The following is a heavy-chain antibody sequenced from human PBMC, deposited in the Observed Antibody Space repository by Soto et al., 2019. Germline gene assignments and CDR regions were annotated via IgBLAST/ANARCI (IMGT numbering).Heavy chain of an antibody. CDR1: GFTFSGYA. J-gene: IGHJ6*02. D-gene: IGHD6-19*01. CDR2: ISGSGGST. CDR3: AKDSSGWDYYYYYGMDV. V-gene: IGHV3-23*01. Sequence: WGSLRLSCAASGFTFSGYAMSWVRQAPGKGLEWVSAISGSGGSTYYADSVKGRFTISRDNSKNTLYLQMNSLRAEDTAVYYCAKDSSGWDYYYYYGMDVWGQGTTVTVSS.